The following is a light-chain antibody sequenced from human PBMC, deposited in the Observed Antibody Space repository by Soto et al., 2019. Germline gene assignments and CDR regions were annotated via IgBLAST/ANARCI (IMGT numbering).Light chain of an antibody. J-gene: IGKJ1*01. Sequence: EIVLPQSPGSLSLSPGESAALSGRASQSVSNSYLAWYQQRPGQAPRLLIHGASTRATGIPPRFSGSGSGTEFTLTISSLQSEEVAVYYCQKNDDWPRTFGKGTKVDIK. CDR1: QSVSNSY. V-gene: IGKV3-15*01. CDR2: GAS. CDR3: QKNDDWPRT.